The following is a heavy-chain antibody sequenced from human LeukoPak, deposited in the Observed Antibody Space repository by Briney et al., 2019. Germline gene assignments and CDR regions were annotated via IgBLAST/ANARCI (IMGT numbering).Heavy chain of an antibody. CDR1: GGSISSYY. Sequence: SETLSLTCTVSGGSISSYYWSWIRQPPGKGLEWIGYTYYSGSTNYNPSLKSRVTISVDTSKNQFSLKLSSVTAADTAVYYCARVRTFYGDADYWGQGTLVTVSS. J-gene: IGHJ4*02. CDR2: TYYSGST. D-gene: IGHD4-17*01. V-gene: IGHV4-59*01. CDR3: ARVRTFYGDADY.